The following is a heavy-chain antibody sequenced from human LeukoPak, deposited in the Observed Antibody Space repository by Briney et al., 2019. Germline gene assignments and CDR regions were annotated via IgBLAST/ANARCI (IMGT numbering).Heavy chain of an antibody. CDR2: IYYSGST. D-gene: IGHD3-16*01. CDR1: GGSISSYY. V-gene: IGHV4-59*01. J-gene: IGHJ6*03. Sequence: PSETLSLTCTVSGGSISSYYWSWIRQPPGKGLGWIGYIYYSGSTNYNPSLKSRVTISVDTSKNQFSLKLSSVTAADTAVYYCAGADYDEYYYYYMDAWGKGTTVTVSS. CDR3: AGADYDEYYYYYMDA.